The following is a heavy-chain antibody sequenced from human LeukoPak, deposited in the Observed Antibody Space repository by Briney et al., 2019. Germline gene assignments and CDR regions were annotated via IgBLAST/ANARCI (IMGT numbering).Heavy chain of an antibody. Sequence: PGGSLRLSCAASGFTFTTYAMTWVRQAPGKGLEWVSTIISGGSTYYADSVKGRFTISRDNSKNTLYLQMNSLRAEDTAIYYCAKDHIEGIRVFVSWGRGTLVTVSS. J-gene: IGHJ4*02. CDR2: IISGGST. CDR3: AKDHIEGIRVFVS. V-gene: IGHV3-23*01. D-gene: IGHD5-18*01. CDR1: GFTFTTYA.